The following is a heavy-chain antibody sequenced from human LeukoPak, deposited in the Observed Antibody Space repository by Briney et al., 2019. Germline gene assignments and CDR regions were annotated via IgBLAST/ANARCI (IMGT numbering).Heavy chain of an antibody. V-gene: IGHV3-53*01. CDR1: RFTVSSNY. Sequence: PGGSLRLSRAASRFTVSSNYLSWVRQAPGKGLEWVSVIYSGGSTYYAESVKGRFTISRDNSKNTLYLQMDSLRAEDTAVYYCARDGKGTYGGPPNYYYCYYMDVWGKGTTVTVSS. CDR2: IYSGGST. J-gene: IGHJ6*03. D-gene: IGHD4-23*01. CDR3: ARDGKGTYGGPPNYYYCYYMDV.